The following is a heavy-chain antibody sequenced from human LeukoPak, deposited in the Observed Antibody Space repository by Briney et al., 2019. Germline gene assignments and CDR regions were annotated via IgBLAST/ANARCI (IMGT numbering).Heavy chain of an antibody. J-gene: IGHJ3*02. CDR2: SGSGGST. D-gene: IGHD7-27*01. Sequence: SGSGGSTYYADSVKGRFTISRDNSKNTLYLQMNSLRAEDTAVYYCAKGSLGAFDIWGQGTMVTVSS. V-gene: IGHV3-23*01. CDR3: AKGSLGAFDI.